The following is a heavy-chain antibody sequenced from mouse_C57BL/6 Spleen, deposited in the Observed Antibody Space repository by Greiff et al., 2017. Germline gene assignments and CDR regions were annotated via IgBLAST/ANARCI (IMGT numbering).Heavy chain of an antibody. CDR3: ARTGGRGYFDY. D-gene: IGHD3-1*01. CDR1: GYTFTSYW. V-gene: IGHV1-59*01. Sequence: VQLQQPGAELVRPGTSVKLSCKASGYTFTSYWMHWVKQRPGQGLEWIGVIDPSDSYTNYNQKFKGKATLTVDTSSSTAYMQLSSLTSEDSAVYYCARTGGRGYFDYWGQGTTLTVSS. CDR2: IDPSDSYT. J-gene: IGHJ2*01.